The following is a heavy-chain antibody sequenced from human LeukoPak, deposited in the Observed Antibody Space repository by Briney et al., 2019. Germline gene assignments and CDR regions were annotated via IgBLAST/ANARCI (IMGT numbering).Heavy chain of an antibody. CDR2: IYYSGST. V-gene: IGHV4-61*08. Sequence: SETLSLTCTVSGGSISSGDYYWSWIRQPPGKGLEWIGYIYYSGSTNYNPSLKSRVTISVDTSKNQFSLKLSSVTAADTAVYYCARKARPRDAFDIRGQGTMVTVSS. J-gene: IGHJ3*02. CDR3: ARKARPRDAFDI. D-gene: IGHD6-6*01. CDR1: GGSISSGDYY.